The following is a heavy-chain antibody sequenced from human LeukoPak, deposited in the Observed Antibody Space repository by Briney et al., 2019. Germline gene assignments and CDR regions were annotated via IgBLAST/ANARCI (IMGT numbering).Heavy chain of an antibody. CDR2: IIPIFGTA. CDR3: ARDHPSGSYMAFDI. D-gene: IGHD1-26*01. CDR1: GGTFSSYA. V-gene: IGHV1-69*06. J-gene: IGHJ3*02. Sequence: ASVKVSCTASGGTFSSYAISWVRQAPGQGLEWMGGIIPIFGTANYAQKFQGRVTITADKSTSTAYMELSSLRSEDTAVYYCARDHPSGSYMAFDIWGQGTMVTVSS.